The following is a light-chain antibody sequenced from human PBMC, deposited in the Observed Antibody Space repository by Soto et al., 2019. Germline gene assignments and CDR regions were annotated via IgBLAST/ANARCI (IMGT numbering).Light chain of an antibody. V-gene: IGKV3-15*01. CDR1: RSVINN. CDR3: QQYGRLPIT. Sequence: IVLTQSPVTLSVSPGEIATLSFRASRSVINNLAWYQQKPGQAPRLLMYGASTGATGFPARFSGSGSGTDFTLTISRVEPEDFGVYFCQQYGRLPITFGQGTRLEIK. J-gene: IGKJ5*01. CDR2: GAS.